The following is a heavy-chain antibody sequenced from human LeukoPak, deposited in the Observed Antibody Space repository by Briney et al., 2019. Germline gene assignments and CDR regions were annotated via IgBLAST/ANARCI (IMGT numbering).Heavy chain of an antibody. CDR1: GFTFSSYA. J-gene: IGHJ4*02. D-gene: IGHD2-2*01. Sequence: GGSLRLSCAASGFTFSSYAMHWVRQAPGKGLEWVAVISYDGSNKYYADSVKGRFTISRDNSKNTLYLQMNGLRAEDTAVYYCARDGIYCSSTSCHSYFDYWGQGTLVTVSS. V-gene: IGHV3-30-3*01. CDR3: ARDGIYCSSTSCHSYFDY. CDR2: ISYDGSNK.